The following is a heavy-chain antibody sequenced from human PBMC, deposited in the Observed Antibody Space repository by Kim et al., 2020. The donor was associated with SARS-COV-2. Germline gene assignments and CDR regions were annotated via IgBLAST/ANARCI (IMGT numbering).Heavy chain of an antibody. V-gene: IGHV1-46*01. CDR3: ARDQVAVAGRWFDP. D-gene: IGHD6-19*01. Sequence: ASVKVSCKASGYTFTSYYMHWVRQAPGQRLEWMGIINPSGGSTSYAQKSQGRVTMTRDTSTSTVYMELGSLRSEDTAVYYCARDQVAVAGRWFDPWGQGTLVTVSS. CDR1: GYTFTSYY. CDR2: INPSGGST. J-gene: IGHJ5*02.